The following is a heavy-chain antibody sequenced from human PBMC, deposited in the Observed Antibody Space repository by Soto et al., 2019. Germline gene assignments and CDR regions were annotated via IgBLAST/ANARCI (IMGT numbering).Heavy chain of an antibody. CDR3: VREVPETVCDGFDT. J-gene: IGHJ5*02. CDR2: IYAPGTT. V-gene: IGHV4-4*07. Sequence: SEALSLTCTVSGASIGGVYWSWIRKSAGKGLEWIGGIYAPGTTDYNPSLKSRVMMSVDTSKKQFSLKLRSVTAADTAVYYCVREVPETVCDGFDTWSKG. CDR1: GASIGGVY. D-gene: IGHD4-4*01.